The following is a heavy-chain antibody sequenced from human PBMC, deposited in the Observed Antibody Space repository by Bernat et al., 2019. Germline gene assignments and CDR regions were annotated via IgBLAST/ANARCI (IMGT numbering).Heavy chain of an antibody. CDR2: ISGSGGST. CDR1: GFTFTNCA. J-gene: IGHJ6*02. V-gene: IGHV3-23*01. CDR3: ARERLQSNGMDV. D-gene: IGHD4-11*01. Sequence: EVQLLESGGGLVQPGGSLSLSCAASGFTFTNCAMNWVRQAPGKGLEWVAGISGSGGSTYYADSVKGRFTISRDNVKNSLYLQMNSLRAEDTAVYYCARERLQSNGMDVWGQGTTVTVSS.